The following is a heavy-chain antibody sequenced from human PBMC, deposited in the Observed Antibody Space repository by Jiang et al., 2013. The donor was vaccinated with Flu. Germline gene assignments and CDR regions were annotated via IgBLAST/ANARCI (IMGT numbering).Heavy chain of an antibody. Sequence: GAEVKKPGDSLKISCKGSGYSFTSYWIGWVRQMPWKGLEWMAIIYPVDSDTRYSPSFQGQVTISVDKSINTAYLQWSSLKASDTAIYFCARPVTAHSGSFWYFDLWGRGTLVTVSS. CDR1: GYSFTSYW. V-gene: IGHV5-51*01. J-gene: IGHJ2*01. CDR3: ARPVTAHSGSFWYFDL. CDR2: IYPVDSDT. D-gene: IGHD2-21*02.